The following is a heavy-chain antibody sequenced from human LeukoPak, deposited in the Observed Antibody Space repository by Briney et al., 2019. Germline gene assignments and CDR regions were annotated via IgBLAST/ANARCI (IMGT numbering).Heavy chain of an antibody. CDR2: IIPIFGTA. Sequence: SVKVSCKASGGTFSSYAISWVRQAPGQGLEWMGGIIPIFGTANYAQKFQGRVTITADGSTSTAYMELSSLRSEDTAVYYCARSLGAIPHFDPWGQGTLVTVSS. D-gene: IGHD3-16*01. V-gene: IGHV1-69*13. CDR3: ARSLGAIPHFDP. CDR1: GGTFSSYA. J-gene: IGHJ5*02.